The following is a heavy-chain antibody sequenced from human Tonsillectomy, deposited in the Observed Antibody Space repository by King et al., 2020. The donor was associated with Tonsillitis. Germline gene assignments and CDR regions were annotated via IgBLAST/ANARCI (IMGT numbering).Heavy chain of an antibody. CDR2: MWHDGSHK. V-gene: IGHV3-33*01. CDR3: VNGALPGYFES. Sequence: VQLVESGGGVVQPGRSLRLSCAASGFTFSNGVMWVRQAPGKGLEWVAVMWHDGSHKYYADSVKGRFTISSDNSKNTLFLQMNSLRAGDSAVYYCVNGALPGYFESWGQGTLVTVS. J-gene: IGHJ4*02. CDR1: GFTFSNG. D-gene: IGHD2-21*02.